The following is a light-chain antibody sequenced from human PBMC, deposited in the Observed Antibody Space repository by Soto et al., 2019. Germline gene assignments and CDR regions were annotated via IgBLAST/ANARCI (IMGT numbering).Light chain of an antibody. CDR2: LGS. CDR1: QSLLHSSGYNY. Sequence: TGMILSPRSLPVNTGEPHSISCRSSQSLLHSSGYNYLDWYLQRPGQSPQLLICLGSDRASGVPDRFSGSESGTDFTLKISRVEADAVGVYYCMQRLQNQWTFGQGTKVDIK. V-gene: IGKV2-28*01. J-gene: IGKJ1*01. CDR3: MQRLQNQWT.